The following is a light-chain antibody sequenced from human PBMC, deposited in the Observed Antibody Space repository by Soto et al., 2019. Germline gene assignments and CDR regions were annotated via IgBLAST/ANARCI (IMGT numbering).Light chain of an antibody. J-gene: IGKJ1*01. CDR3: MQGAHWRT. Sequence: DVVMTQSPLSLPVTLGQPASISCRSSESLIYSDGNTYLNWFQQRPGQSPRRLIYQVSNRDSGVPHSFSGSGSGTDFTLKISRGEADDVGVYYCMQGAHWRTFGQGTKVEIK. V-gene: IGKV2-30*01. CDR1: ESLIYSDGNTY. CDR2: QVS.